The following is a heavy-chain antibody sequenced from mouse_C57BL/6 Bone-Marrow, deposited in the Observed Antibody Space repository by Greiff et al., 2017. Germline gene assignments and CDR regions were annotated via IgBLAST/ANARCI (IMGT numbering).Heavy chain of an antibody. Sequence: VKLQQSGAELAKPGASVKLSCKASGYTFTSYWMHWVKQRPGQGLEWIGYINPSSGYTKYNQKFKGKATLTADKSSSTAYMQLSSLTYEDSAVYYCADYYGSSYFDVWGTGTTVTVSS. CDR3: ADYYGSSYFDV. D-gene: IGHD1-1*01. CDR2: INPSSGYT. J-gene: IGHJ1*03. CDR1: GYTFTSYW. V-gene: IGHV1-7*01.